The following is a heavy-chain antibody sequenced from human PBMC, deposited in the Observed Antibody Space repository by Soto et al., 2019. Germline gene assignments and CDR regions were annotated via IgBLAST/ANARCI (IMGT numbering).Heavy chain of an antibody. CDR1: GFTFSSYA. V-gene: IGHV3-23*01. J-gene: IGHJ4*02. CDR2: ISGSGDST. D-gene: IGHD1-26*01. Sequence: EVQLLESGGGLVQPGGSLRLSCAASGFTFSSYAMRWVRQAPGEGLEWVSAISGSGDSTYYADSVKGRFTISRDNSKNTLYLQMKSLRAEDTAIYYCARRGSGSYYDCWGQGTLVTVSS. CDR3: ARRGSGSYYDC.